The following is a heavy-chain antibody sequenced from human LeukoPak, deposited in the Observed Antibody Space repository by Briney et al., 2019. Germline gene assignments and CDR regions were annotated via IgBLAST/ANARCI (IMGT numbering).Heavy chain of an antibody. CDR1: GGSISSGGYY. J-gene: IGHJ4*02. D-gene: IGHD4-11*01. CDR2: IYYSGST. CDR3: AKHDYSNYVFDY. Sequence: SETLSLTCAVSGGSISSGGYYWSWIRQPPGKGLEWIGYIYYSGSTNYNPSLKSRVTISLDTSKNQFSLKLSSVTAADTAVYYCAKHDYSNYVFDYWGQGTLVTVSS. V-gene: IGHV4-61*08.